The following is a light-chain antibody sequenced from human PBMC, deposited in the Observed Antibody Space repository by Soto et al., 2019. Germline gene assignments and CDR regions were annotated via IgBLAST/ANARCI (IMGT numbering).Light chain of an antibody. CDR1: NIGSQS. Sequence: SYDLTQPPSVSVAPGQTARIICGGNNIGSQSVHWYQQRPGQAPVLVVSDDSDRPSGIPERFSGSNSGNTATLTISRVEAGDEADYYCQVWDSSSDHYVFGTGTKVTVL. CDR2: DDS. CDR3: QVWDSSSDHYV. J-gene: IGLJ1*01. V-gene: IGLV3-21*02.